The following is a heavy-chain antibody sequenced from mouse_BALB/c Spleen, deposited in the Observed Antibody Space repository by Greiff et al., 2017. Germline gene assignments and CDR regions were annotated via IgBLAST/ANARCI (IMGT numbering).Heavy chain of an antibody. D-gene: IGHD1-1*01. CDR3: TRNLVYYGSSSYYFDY. J-gene: IGHJ2*01. Sequence: EVQLQQSGTVLARPGASVKMSCKASGYTFTSYWMHWVKQRPGQGLEWIGAIYPGNSDTSYNQKFKGKAKLTAVTSTSTAYMELSSLTNEDSAVYYCTRNLVYYGSSSYYFDYWGQGTTLTVSS. CDR1: GYTFTSYW. V-gene: IGHV1-5*01. CDR2: IYPGNSDT.